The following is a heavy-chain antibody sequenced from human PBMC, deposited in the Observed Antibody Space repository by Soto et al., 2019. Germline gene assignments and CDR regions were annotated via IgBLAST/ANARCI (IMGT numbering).Heavy chain of an antibody. Sequence: QVQLVQSGAEVKKPGASVKVSCKASGYTFTSYYMHWVRQAPGQGLEWMGIINPSGGSTSYAQKFQGRAPMTRETSPGQVYMGVSSLGSGETAGYYWAGEITPYYFGSGGYYYWGQGTLVTVPS. CDR2: INPSGGST. CDR3: AGEITPYYFGSGGYYY. D-gene: IGHD3-10*01. J-gene: IGHJ4*02. CDR1: GYTFTSYY. V-gene: IGHV1-46*01.